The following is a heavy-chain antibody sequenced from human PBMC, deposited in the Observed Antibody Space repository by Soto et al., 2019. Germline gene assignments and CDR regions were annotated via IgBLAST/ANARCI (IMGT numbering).Heavy chain of an antibody. CDR3: ARVLYYYDSSGYYYVPYYYYGMDV. D-gene: IGHD3-22*01. V-gene: IGHV6-1*01. J-gene: IGHJ6*02. Sequence: SQTLSLTCAISGDSVSSNRAACNWIRQSPSRGLEWLGRTYYRSKWYNDYAVAVKSRITINPDTSKNQFSLQLNSVTPEDTAVYDCARVLYYYDSSGYYYVPYYYYGMDVWGHGTTVTISS. CDR1: GDSVSSNRAA. CDR2: TYYRSKWYN.